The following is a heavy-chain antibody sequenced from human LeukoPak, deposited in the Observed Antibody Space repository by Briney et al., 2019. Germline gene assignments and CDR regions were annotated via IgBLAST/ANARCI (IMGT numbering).Heavy chain of an antibody. V-gene: IGHV3-7*01. Sequence: GGSLRLSCAASGFTFSRYWMTWVRQAPGKGLEWVANIKQDGSETYYVDSVKGRFTISRDNAKNSLYLQMNSLRDEDTAVYYCARDWGGENDYWGQGTLVTVSS. CDR2: IKQDGSET. CDR3: ARDWGGENDY. CDR1: GFTFSRYW. J-gene: IGHJ4*02. D-gene: IGHD3-10*01.